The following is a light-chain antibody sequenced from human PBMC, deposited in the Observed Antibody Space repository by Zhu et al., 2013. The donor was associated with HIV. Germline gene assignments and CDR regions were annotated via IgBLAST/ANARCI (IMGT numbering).Light chain of an antibody. J-gene: IGKJ2*01. Sequence: DIQMTQSPSSVSASVGDRVTFTCRASQGISSWLAWYQQKSGKAPKSLVYSASTLHSGVPSKFSGSGSGTDFSLTISNLQPEDFATYYCHQYNSYPQTFGQGTKLDIK. CDR3: HQYNSYPQT. CDR2: SAS. V-gene: IGKV1D-16*01. CDR1: QGISSW.